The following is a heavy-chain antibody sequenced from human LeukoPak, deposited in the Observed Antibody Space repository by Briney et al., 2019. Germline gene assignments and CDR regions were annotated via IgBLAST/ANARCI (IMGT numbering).Heavy chain of an antibody. CDR3: SRLGYSGSYFGAFDI. D-gene: IGHD1-26*01. J-gene: IGHJ3*02. V-gene: IGHV5-51*01. Sequence: GESLIIPCMWLHFNYLLYSMAATRQMPGKGLEWMGIIYPGNSHTRYSPSFQGQVTISVDKSITTAYLQWSSNTASDTSMYYCSRLGYSGSYFGAFDIWGQGTVVTVSP. CDR2: IYPGNSHT. CDR1: LHFNYLL.